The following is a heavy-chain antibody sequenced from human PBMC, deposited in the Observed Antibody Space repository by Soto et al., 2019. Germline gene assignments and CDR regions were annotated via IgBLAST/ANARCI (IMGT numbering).Heavy chain of an antibody. CDR2: ISAYNGNT. Sequence: GASVKVSCKASGYTFTSYGISWVRQAPGRGLEWMGWISAYNGNTNYAQKLQGRVTMTTDTSTSTAYMELRSLRSDDTAVYYCARERGYCSGGSCSGAFDIWGQGTMVTVSS. CDR1: GYTFTSYG. V-gene: IGHV1-18*01. J-gene: IGHJ3*02. D-gene: IGHD2-15*01. CDR3: ARERGYCSGGSCSGAFDI.